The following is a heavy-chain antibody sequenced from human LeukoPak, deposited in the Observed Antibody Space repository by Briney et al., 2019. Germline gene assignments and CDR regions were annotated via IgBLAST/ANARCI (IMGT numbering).Heavy chain of an antibody. CDR3: ARVGYYDSSGYHYFDY. D-gene: IGHD3-22*01. CDR1: GYSISSGYY. J-gene: IGHJ4*02. V-gene: IGHV4-38-2*02. CDR2: IYHSGST. Sequence: SETLSLTCTVSGYSISSGYYWGWIRQPPGKGLEWFGSIYHSGSTYYNPSLKSRVTISVDTSKNQFSLKLSSVTAADTAVYYCARVGYYDSSGYHYFDYWGQGTLVTVSS.